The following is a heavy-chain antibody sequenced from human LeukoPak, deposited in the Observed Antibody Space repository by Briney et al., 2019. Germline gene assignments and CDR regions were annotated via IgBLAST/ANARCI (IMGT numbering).Heavy chain of an antibody. CDR2: ISYDGSKK. J-gene: IGHJ4*02. Sequence: GGSLRLSCAASGFTFSSYGMHWVRQAPGKGLEWVSFISYDGSKKYFSDSVNGRFTISRDNSKNTLYLQTNSLRAVDTAVYYCAKEFRWQQLVPDYWGQGTLVTVSS. CDR1: GFTFSSYG. D-gene: IGHD6-13*01. CDR3: AKEFRWQQLVPDY. V-gene: IGHV3-30*18.